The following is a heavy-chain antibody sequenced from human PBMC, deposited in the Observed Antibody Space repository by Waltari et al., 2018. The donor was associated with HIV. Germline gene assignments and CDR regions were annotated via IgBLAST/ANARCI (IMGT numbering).Heavy chain of an antibody. CDR1: GGSISGYY. D-gene: IGHD4-4*01. V-gene: IGHV4-4*07. J-gene: IGHJ4*02. Sequence: QVQLQESGPGLAKSSETLSLTCPVSGGSISGYYWSWIRQPAGRGLEWIGRIYTYGGPNYNPSPKSRVSISIDRSKNHFSLRLDSVLAADTAVYYCARDLKGNSNYDEGLLFDLWGQGLLVSVSS. CDR2: IYTYGGP. CDR3: ARDLKGNSNYDEGLLFDL.